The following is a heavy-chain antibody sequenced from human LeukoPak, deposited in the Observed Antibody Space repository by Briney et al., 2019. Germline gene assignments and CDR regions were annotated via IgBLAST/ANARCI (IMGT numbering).Heavy chain of an antibody. CDR2: SRNKANSYTT. Sequence: PGGSLRLSCAASGFAFSEDYMDWVRQAPGGGLEWGGRSRNKANSYTTEYAASAKGRMTISRDDSKNSVYLQMNNLKTEDTAVYYCARSDSSGYISDYWGQGTLVTVSS. CDR1: GFAFSEDY. V-gene: IGHV3-72*01. J-gene: IGHJ4*02. D-gene: IGHD3-22*01. CDR3: ARSDSSGYISDY.